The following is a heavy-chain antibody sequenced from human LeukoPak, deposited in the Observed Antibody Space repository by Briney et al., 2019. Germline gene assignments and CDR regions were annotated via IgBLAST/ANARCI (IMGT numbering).Heavy chain of an antibody. D-gene: IGHD2-21*02. J-gene: IGHJ4*02. V-gene: IGHV4-61*02. CDR2: IYTSGST. CDR3: AREAAIQGGYYFDY. Sequence: SQTLSLTCTVSGGSISSGTYYWNWIRQPAGKGLEWIGRIYTSGSTNYNPSLKSRVTMSVDTSKNQFSLKLSSVTAADTAVYYCAREAAIQGGYYFDYWGQGTLVTVSS. CDR1: GGSISSGTYY.